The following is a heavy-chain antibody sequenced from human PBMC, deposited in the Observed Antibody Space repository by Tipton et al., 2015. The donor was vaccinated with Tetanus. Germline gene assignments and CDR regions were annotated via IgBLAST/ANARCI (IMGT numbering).Heavy chain of an antibody. CDR3: ARGPRLLLFYFDS. CDR2: LGTTSGYI. CDR1: GLTFTDYS. J-gene: IGHJ4*02. V-gene: IGHV3-21*01. Sequence: SLRLSCAASGLTFTDYSLIWVRQAPGKGLEWVSSLGTTSGYIFYADSVKGRFTISRDDAKNSLFLQMNSLRAEDTAVYYCARGPRLLLFYFDSWGQGTLVTVSS. D-gene: IGHD5-12*01.